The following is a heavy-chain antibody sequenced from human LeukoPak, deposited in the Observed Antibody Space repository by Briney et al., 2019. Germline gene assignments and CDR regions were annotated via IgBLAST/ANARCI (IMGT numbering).Heavy chain of an antibody. CDR1: GFTFSSYW. CDR2: IKQDGSEK. CDR3: ARGSMIVGGDALDI. Sequence: PGGSLRLSCAASGFTFSSYWMSWVRQAPGKGLEWVANIKQDGSEKYYVDSVKGRFTISRDNAKNSLYLQMNSLRAEDTAVYYCARGSMIVGGDALDIWGQGTMVTVSS. J-gene: IGHJ3*02. D-gene: IGHD3-22*01. V-gene: IGHV3-7*01.